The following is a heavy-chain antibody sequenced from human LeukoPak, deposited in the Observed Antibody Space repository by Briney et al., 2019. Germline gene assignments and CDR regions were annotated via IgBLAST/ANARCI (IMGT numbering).Heavy chain of an antibody. J-gene: IGHJ6*03. V-gene: IGHV4-4*07. CDR3: ARLKFYDSTGYSPGYYMDV. CDR1: GGSIISNY. CDR2: IYGSGIT. Sequence: SETLSLTCTVSGGSIISNYWSWIRQSAGTGLEWIGRIYGSGITDYNPSLKSRVTMSLDTSRKQFSLRLTSVTAAGTAVYYCARLKFYDSTGYSPGYYMDVWGKGTTVSVFS. D-gene: IGHD3-22*01.